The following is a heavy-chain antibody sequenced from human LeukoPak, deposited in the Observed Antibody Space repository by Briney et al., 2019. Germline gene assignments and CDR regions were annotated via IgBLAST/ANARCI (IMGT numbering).Heavy chain of an antibody. CDR2: ISDDRSNT. V-gene: IGHV3-74*01. J-gene: IGHJ4*02. CDR1: GFTFNSYA. CDR3: ARDQYYSGSGSYYN. Sequence: PGGSLRLSCAASGFTFNSYAMSWVRQAPGKGLVWVSRISDDRSNTNYADSVKGRFTISRDNAKNTLYLQMNSLRAEDTAVYYCARDQYYSGSGSYYNWGRGTLVTVSS. D-gene: IGHD3-10*01.